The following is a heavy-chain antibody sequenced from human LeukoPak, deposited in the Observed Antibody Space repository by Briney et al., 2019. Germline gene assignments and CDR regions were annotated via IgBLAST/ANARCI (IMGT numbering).Heavy chain of an antibody. CDR3: VKRGRQGDYAYDY. Sequence: GGSLRLSCSASGFSFSSYAMHWVRQAPGKGLEYVSSISTDGGSTFYADSVKGRFTISRDNSKNTLYLQMSSLRSEDTAVYYCVKRGRQGDYAYDYWGQGALVTVSS. J-gene: IGHJ4*02. V-gene: IGHV3-64D*06. CDR2: ISTDGGST. D-gene: IGHD4-17*01. CDR1: GFSFSSYA.